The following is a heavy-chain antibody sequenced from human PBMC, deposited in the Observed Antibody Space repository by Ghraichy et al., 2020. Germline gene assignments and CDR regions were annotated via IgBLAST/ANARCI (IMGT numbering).Heavy chain of an antibody. D-gene: IGHD3-3*01. Sequence: SGPTLVKPTQTLTLTCTLSGVSLTTNGVGVGWIRQPPGKALEWIAIVYWDDDKRYSPSLQSRVTITTDNSKNQLVLTMTDMDPVDTATYYCAHRLAASGYHTFDIWGQGTMVTVSS. J-gene: IGHJ3*02. V-gene: IGHV2-5*02. CDR3: AHRLAASGYHTFDI. CDR1: GVSLTTNGVG. CDR2: VYWDDDK.